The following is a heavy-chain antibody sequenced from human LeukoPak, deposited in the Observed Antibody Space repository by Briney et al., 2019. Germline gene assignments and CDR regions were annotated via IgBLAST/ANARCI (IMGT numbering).Heavy chain of an antibody. J-gene: IGHJ4*02. CDR2: ISYDGSNR. CDR3: AKDEWDY. Sequence: PGRSLRLSCAASGFTFSSYAMHWVRQAPGKGPEWVAVISYDGSNRYYADSVKGRFTISRDNSKNTLYLQMNSLRPEDTAVYYCAKDEWDYWGQGTLVTVSS. D-gene: IGHD3-3*01. CDR1: GFTFSSYA. V-gene: IGHV3-30*04.